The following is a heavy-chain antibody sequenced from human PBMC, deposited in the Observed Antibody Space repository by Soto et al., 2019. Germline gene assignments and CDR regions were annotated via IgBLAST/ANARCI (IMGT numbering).Heavy chain of an antibody. Sequence: SHTLSLPCAISGYSVSSNSAAWNWIRQCPSRGLEWLGRTYYRSKWYNDYAVSVKSRITINPDTSKNQFSLQLNSVTPEDTAVYYCARVNCSSTSCYDLYYYGMDVWGQGTTVTVSS. CDR1: GYSVSSNSAA. J-gene: IGHJ6*02. D-gene: IGHD2-2*01. CDR3: ARVNCSSTSCYDLYYYGMDV. CDR2: TYYRSKWYN. V-gene: IGHV6-1*01.